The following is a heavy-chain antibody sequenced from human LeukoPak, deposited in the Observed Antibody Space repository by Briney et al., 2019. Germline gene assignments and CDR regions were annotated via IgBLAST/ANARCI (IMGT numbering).Heavy chain of an antibody. Sequence: ASVKVSCKASGYTFTGYYMHWVRQAPGQGLELMGRINPNSGGTNYAQKFQGRVTMTRDTSISTAYMELSRLRSDDTAVYYCARRGGSYYYFDYWGQGTLVTVSS. CDR2: INPNSGGT. D-gene: IGHD1-26*01. J-gene: IGHJ4*02. CDR1: GYTFTGYY. CDR3: ARRGGSYYYFDY. V-gene: IGHV1-2*06.